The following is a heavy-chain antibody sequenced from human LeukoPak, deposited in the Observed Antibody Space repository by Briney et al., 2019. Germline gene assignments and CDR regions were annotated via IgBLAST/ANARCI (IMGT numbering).Heavy chain of an antibody. V-gene: IGHV4-59*01. Sequence: SETLSLTCTVSGDSINNYYWSWIRQPPGKGLEWIGYIYYSGSTNYNPSLKSRVTISIDTSKKQVSLKLTSVTAADPAVYYCARVSPRPRFDSWGQGTLVTVSS. CDR2: IYYSGST. CDR1: GDSINNYY. J-gene: IGHJ4*02. D-gene: IGHD1-14*01. CDR3: ARVSPRPRFDS.